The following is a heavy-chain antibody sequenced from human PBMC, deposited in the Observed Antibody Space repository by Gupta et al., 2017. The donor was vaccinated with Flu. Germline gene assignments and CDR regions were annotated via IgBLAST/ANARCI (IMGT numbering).Heavy chain of an antibody. Sequence: EVQLVESVGGLVKPGGSLRLSCAASGFTFSNAWMSWVRQAPGKGLEWVGRILSKTYGGTVDYAAPVKGRFTISRDDSKSTLYLQMNSLKTDDSAVYYCTTNSSPAPGDFWGQGALVTVSS. D-gene: IGHD6-13*01. CDR3: TTNSSPAPGDF. CDR2: ILSKTYGGTV. CDR1: GFTFSNAW. J-gene: IGHJ4*02. V-gene: IGHV3-15*01.